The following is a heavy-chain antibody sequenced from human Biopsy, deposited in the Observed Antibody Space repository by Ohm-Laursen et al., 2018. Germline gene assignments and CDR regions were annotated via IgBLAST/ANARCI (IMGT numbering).Heavy chain of an antibody. J-gene: IGHJ4*02. V-gene: IGHV3-9*01. CDR3: VKDIRRYFYGMDV. D-gene: IGHD3-10*01. CDR1: GFTFSRYW. Sequence: SLRLSCAASGFTFSRYWMTWVRQRPGKGLEWVSGITWNSGHIAYADSVKGRFTISRDNAKNVLWLQMNSLRVDDTAMYYCVKDIRRYFYGMDVWGQGALVTVSS. CDR2: ITWNSGHI.